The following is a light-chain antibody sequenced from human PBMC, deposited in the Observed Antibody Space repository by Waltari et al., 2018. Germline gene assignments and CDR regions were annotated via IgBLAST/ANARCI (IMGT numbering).Light chain of an antibody. Sequence: SALTQPASVSASPGQSITISCTGSSSDIGSYDLVAWYQQHPGKPPHLLIYEVDKGPSGVSYRFSGSKAGNAASLTVSGLQPEDEGHYFCSSYTYGGHWVFGGGTLLTVL. CDR2: EVD. CDR1: SSDIGSYDL. V-gene: IGLV2-23*02. CDR3: SSYTYGGHWV. J-gene: IGLJ3*02.